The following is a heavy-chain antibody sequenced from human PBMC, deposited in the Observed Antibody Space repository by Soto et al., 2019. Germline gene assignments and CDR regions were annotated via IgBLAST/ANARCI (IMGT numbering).Heavy chain of an antibody. Sequence: DVQLVESGGGMMQPGEYLRLSCAASGLTVSGKKYVACVRQAPGKWLEWVSALYDVDGSFYSDSVKGRFTTSSDSSKTPVYLQMNDLRPADTAVYYCATWHEREHAYDVWGQGTTVTVSS. J-gene: IGHJ3*01. V-gene: IGHV3-53*01. CDR1: GLTVSGKKY. CDR3: ATWHEREHAYDV. CDR2: LYDVDGS. D-gene: IGHD1-1*01.